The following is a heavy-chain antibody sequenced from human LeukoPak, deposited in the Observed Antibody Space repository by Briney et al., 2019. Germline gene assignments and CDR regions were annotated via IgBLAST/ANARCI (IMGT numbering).Heavy chain of an antibody. Sequence: APVKVSCKASGYTFTSHGISWVRQAPGQGLEWMGWISAYNGNTNYAQKLQGRVTMTTDTSTSTAYMELRSLRSDDTAVYYCAREWDYLPFDYWGQGTLVTVSS. J-gene: IGHJ4*02. CDR3: AREWDYLPFDY. D-gene: IGHD1-7*01. V-gene: IGHV1-18*01. CDR1: GYTFTSHG. CDR2: ISAYNGNT.